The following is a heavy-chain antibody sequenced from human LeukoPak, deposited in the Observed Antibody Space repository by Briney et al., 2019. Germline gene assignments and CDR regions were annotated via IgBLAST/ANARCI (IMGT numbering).Heavy chain of an antibody. Sequence: TGGSLRLSCAASGFTFSIYTMSWVRQAPGKGLECLSHISSVSSTIHYADSVKGRFTISRDNGKNSLYLQMTSLRAEDTAVYYCARRYCSGGTCYFDYWGQGTLVTVSS. J-gene: IGHJ4*02. V-gene: IGHV3-48*04. CDR2: ISSVSSTI. D-gene: IGHD2-15*01. CDR3: ARRYCSGGTCYFDY. CDR1: GFTFSIYT.